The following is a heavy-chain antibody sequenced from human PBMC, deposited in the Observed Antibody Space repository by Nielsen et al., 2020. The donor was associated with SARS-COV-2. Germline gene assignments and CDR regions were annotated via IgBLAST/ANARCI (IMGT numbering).Heavy chain of an antibody. J-gene: IGHJ6*02. CDR3: ARWFGPAAPQNYYYYGMDV. CDR1: GFTFSTYW. CDR2: IKEDGTEK. V-gene: IGHV3-7*01. Sequence: GESLKISCAASGFTFSTYWMTWVRQAPGKGLEWVANIKEDGTEKYYVDSVKGRFTISRDNAKNSLYLQMNSLRAEDTAVYYCARWFGPAAPQNYYYYGMDVWGQGTTVTVSS. D-gene: IGHD2-2*01.